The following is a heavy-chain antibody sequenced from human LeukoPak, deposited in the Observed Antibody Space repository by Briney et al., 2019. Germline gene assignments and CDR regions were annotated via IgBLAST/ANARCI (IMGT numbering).Heavy chain of an antibody. V-gene: IGHV1-3*01. CDR1: GYTFTSYA. CDR3: ARLDSAGPSYYFDY. D-gene: IGHD6-19*01. Sequence: ASVKVSCKASGYTFTSYATHWVRQAPGQRLEWMGWINAGNGNTKYSQKFQGRVTITRDTSASTAYMELSSLRSEDTAVYYCARLDSAGPSYYFDYWGQGTLVTVSS. J-gene: IGHJ4*02. CDR2: INAGNGNT.